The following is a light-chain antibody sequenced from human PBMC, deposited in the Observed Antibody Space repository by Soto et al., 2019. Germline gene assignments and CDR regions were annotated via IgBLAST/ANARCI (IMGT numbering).Light chain of an antibody. J-gene: IGKJ4*01. CDR1: QSVSSY. Sequence: FGVTQSPDTLSLSQGETATLSCRASQSVSSYLAWYQQKPGQAPRLLIYDASNRATGIPARFSGSGSGTDFTLTISSLEPEDFAVYYCQQRSNWPRLTFGGGTKVDIK. CDR3: QQRSNWPRLT. CDR2: DAS. V-gene: IGKV3-11*01.